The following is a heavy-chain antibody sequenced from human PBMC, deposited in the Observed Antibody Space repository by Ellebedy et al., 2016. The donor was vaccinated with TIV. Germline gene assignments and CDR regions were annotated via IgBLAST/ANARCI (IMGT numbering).Heavy chain of an antibody. CDR3: ARGFIAVVPAAPPLDY. CDR2: ISYDGSNK. J-gene: IGHJ4*02. Sequence: GESLKISCAASGFTFSSYAMHWVRQAPGKGLEWVAVISYDGSNKYYADSVKGRFTISRDNSKNTLYLQMNSLRAEDTAVYYCARGFIAVVPAAPPLDYWGQGTLVTASS. CDR1: GFTFSSYA. D-gene: IGHD2-2*01. V-gene: IGHV3-30-3*01.